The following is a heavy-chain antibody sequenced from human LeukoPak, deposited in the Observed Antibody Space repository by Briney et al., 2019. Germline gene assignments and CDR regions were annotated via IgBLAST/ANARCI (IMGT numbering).Heavy chain of an antibody. D-gene: IGHD3-22*01. Sequence: SETLSLTCAVYGGSFSGYYWSWIRQPPGKGLEWIGSIYYSGSTYYNPSLKSRVTISVDTSKNQFSLKLSSVAAADTAVYYCAREIDDSSGYYRPYYYYYMDVWGKGTTVTVSS. CDR1: GGSFSGYY. CDR2: IYYSGST. V-gene: IGHV4-34*01. J-gene: IGHJ6*03. CDR3: AREIDDSSGYYRPYYYYYMDV.